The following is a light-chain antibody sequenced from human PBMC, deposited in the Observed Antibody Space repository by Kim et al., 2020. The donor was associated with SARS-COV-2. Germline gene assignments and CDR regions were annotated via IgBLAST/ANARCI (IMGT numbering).Light chain of an antibody. CDR3: QQYDDLLLT. CDR1: QYISNS. J-gene: IGKJ4*01. CDR2: DAS. V-gene: IGKV1-33*01. Sequence: SASVGDRVTITCQASQYISNSLNWFQHKPGNAPKLLIYDASNLETGVPSRFSGSGSGTDFTFTISSLQPEDIATYYCQQYDDLLLTFGGGTKVEI.